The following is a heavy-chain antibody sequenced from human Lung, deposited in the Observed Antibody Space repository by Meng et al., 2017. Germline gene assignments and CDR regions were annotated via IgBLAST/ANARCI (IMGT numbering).Heavy chain of an antibody. Sequence: QVPLQESGPGLVKPSQTLSLTCTVSGGSNSSSNYYWSWIRQPPGKGLEWSGHIYNSGSTYYNPSLKSRITISVDTSKNQFSLKLSSVTAADTAGYYCARGQKGYFDLWGRGTLVTVSS. CDR2: IYNSGST. J-gene: IGHJ2*01. V-gene: IGHV4-30-4*01. CDR3: ARGQKGYFDL. CDR1: GGSNSSSNYY.